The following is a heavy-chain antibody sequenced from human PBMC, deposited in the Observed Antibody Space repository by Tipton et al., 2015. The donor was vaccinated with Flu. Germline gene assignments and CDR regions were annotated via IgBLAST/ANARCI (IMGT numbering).Heavy chain of an antibody. CDR1: GGSISSYY. CDR2: IYYSGST. Sequence: TLSLTCTVSGGSISSYYWSWIRQPPGKGLEWIGYIYYSGSTNYNPSLKSRVTISVDTPKNQFSLKLSSVTAADTAVYYCARGGVRGVQYWGQGTLVTVSS. J-gene: IGHJ4*02. CDR3: ARGGVRGVQY. D-gene: IGHD3-10*01. V-gene: IGHV4-59*01.